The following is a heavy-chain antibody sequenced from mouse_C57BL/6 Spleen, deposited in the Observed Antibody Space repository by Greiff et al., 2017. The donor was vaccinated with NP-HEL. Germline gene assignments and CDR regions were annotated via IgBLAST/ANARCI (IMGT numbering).Heavy chain of an antibody. Sequence: EVKVVESGGGLVKPGGSLKLSCAASGFTFSSYAMSWVRQTPEKRLEWVATISDGGSYTYYPDNVKGRFTISRDNAKNNLYLQMSHLKSDDTAMYYCARNWDDYYAMDYWGQGTSVTVSS. CDR1: GFTFSSYA. V-gene: IGHV5-4*03. D-gene: IGHD4-1*01. CDR2: ISDGGSYT. CDR3: ARNWDDYYAMDY. J-gene: IGHJ4*01.